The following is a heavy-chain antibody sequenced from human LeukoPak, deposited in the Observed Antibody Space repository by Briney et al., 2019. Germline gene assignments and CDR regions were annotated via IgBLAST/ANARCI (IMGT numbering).Heavy chain of an antibody. CDR1: GFTFSSYA. V-gene: IGHV3-30-3*01. CDR3: ARDAYYDFWSGSLRYYFDY. Sequence: GGSLRLSCAASGFTFSSYAMHWVRQAPGKGLEWVAVISYDGSNKYYADSVKGRFTISRVNSKNTLYLQMNSLRAEDTAVYYCARDAYYDFWSGSLRYYFDYWGQGTLVTVSS. D-gene: IGHD3-3*01. CDR2: ISYDGSNK. J-gene: IGHJ4*02.